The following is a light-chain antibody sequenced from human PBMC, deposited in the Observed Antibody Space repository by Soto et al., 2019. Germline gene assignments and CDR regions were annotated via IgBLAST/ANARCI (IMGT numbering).Light chain of an antibody. CDR1: QSISRY. V-gene: IGKV1-39*01. Sequence: DIQMTQSPTSLSASVGDRVTITCRASQSISRYLNWYQQKPGKAPKLLIYGASTLQGGVPSRFSGSGSGTDFTLTINSLQPEDFASYFCHQSYSTPHTFCQGTKLETK. CDR3: HQSYSTPHT. J-gene: IGKJ2*01. CDR2: GAS.